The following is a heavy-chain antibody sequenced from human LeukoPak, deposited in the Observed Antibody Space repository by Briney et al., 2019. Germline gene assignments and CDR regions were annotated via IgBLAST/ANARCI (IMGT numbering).Heavy chain of an antibody. CDR2: INPNSGGT. J-gene: IGHJ6*03. Sequence: ASVKVSCKASGYTFTGYYMHCVRQAPGQGLEWMGWINPNSGGTNYAQKFQGRVTMTRDTSISTAYMELSRLRSDDTAVYYCAIGTVTTYYYYMDVWGKGTTVTVSS. CDR3: AIGTVTTYYYYMDV. V-gene: IGHV1-2*02. D-gene: IGHD4-17*01. CDR1: GYTFTGYY.